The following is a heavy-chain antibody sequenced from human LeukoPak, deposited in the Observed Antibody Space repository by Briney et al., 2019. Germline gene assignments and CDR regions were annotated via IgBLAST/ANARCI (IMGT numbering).Heavy chain of an antibody. J-gene: IGHJ3*02. Sequence: GGSLRLSCAASGFTFSIYWMYWVRQAPGKGLMWVSRCDSDGSGTTYVDSVKGRLTVSRDNAKSTLYLQMSSLRAEDTAVYYCATSSVWGGAFNIWGQGTMVTVSS. CDR3: ATSSVWGGAFNI. D-gene: IGHD3-16*01. CDR1: GFTFSIYW. CDR2: CDSDGSGT. V-gene: IGHV3-74*01.